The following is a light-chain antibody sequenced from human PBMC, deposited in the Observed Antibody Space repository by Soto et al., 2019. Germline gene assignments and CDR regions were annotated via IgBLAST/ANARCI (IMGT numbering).Light chain of an antibody. Sequence: DIHMTQSPSSLSASVGDRVTVSCRASQRITTYVNWYQQKPGEAPKLLITTSGTLQRGVPSRFSGRGSGTDFTLTISSLQPADFATYFCQQTYSTPYTFGQGTKLEIK. CDR1: QRITTY. V-gene: IGKV1-39*01. J-gene: IGKJ2*01. CDR2: TSG. CDR3: QQTYSTPYT.